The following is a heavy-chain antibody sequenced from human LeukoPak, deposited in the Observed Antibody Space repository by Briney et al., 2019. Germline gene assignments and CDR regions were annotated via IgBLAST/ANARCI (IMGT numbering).Heavy chain of an antibody. V-gene: IGHV3-23*01. D-gene: IGHD3-22*01. CDR3: AKERSDSNDYYNFDY. Sequence: PGGSLRLSCAASGFTFTNYAMTGVRQGPGKRLEWVSGISGSGDGTEYAGSVRGRFTISRDNSKNTVYLQMNSLRAEDTAMYYCAKERSDSNDYYNFDYWGQGTLVTVSS. J-gene: IGHJ4*02. CDR2: ISGSGDGT. CDR1: GFTFTNYA.